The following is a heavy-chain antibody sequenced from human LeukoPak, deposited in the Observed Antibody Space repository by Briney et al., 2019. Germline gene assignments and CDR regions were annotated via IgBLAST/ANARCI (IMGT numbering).Heavy chain of an antibody. Sequence: SETLSLTCTVSGGSISSYCWSWIRQPAGKGLEWIARMYISGSTNYNPSLKSRVTMSVDTSKNQFSLKLSSVTAADTAVYYCAREAGFIGRGYYDSSSTDAFDIWGQGTMVTVSS. D-gene: IGHD3-22*01. CDR1: GGSISSYC. V-gene: IGHV4-4*07. J-gene: IGHJ3*02. CDR3: AREAGFIGRGYYDSSSTDAFDI. CDR2: MYISGST.